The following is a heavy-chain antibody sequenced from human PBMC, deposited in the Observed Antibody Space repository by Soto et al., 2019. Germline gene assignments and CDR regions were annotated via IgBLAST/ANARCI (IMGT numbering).Heavy chain of an antibody. J-gene: IGHJ4*02. D-gene: IGHD6-19*01. V-gene: IGHV3-23*01. CDR3: AKDSGYSSGWY. CDR1: GFTFSNYA. Sequence: EVQLLESGGGLVQPGGSLRLSCAAAGFTFSNYAMNWVRQAPGKGLEWVSGISGGGGTTYNADSVKGRVTISRDNSKNARYLQMNNLRDEDTAIYYCAKDSGYSSGWYWGQGTLVTVSS. CDR2: ISGGGGTT.